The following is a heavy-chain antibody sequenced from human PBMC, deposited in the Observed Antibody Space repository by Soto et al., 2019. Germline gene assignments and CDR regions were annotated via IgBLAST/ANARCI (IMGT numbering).Heavy chain of an antibody. J-gene: IGHJ6*02. CDR3: ASGYSSRWYVDTLDV. V-gene: IGHV1-8*01. Sequence: ASVKVSCKASGYTFTSYDINWVRQATGQGLEWMGWMNPNSGNTGYAQKFQGRVTMTRNTSISTAYMELSSLRSEDTAVYYCASGYSSRWYVDTLDVWGQGTTVTVSS. CDR1: GYTFTSYD. D-gene: IGHD6-13*01. CDR2: MNPNSGNT.